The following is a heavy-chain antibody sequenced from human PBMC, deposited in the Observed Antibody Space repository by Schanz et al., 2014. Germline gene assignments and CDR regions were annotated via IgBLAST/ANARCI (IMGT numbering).Heavy chain of an antibody. D-gene: IGHD2-15*01. CDR1: GFSFNSYA. J-gene: IGHJ6*02. V-gene: IGHV3-23*01. Sequence: DVQLLESGGGLVQPGGSLRLSCAASGFSFNSYAMTWVRQAPGKGLEWVSSISHSGGSKYYADSVKGRFTISRDNAKISLYLQMYSLRAEDPAVYYCAKGMGFCSGGTCYDYDNYALDVWGQGTTVTVSS. CDR3: AKGMGFCSGGTCYDYDNYALDV. CDR2: ISHSGGSK.